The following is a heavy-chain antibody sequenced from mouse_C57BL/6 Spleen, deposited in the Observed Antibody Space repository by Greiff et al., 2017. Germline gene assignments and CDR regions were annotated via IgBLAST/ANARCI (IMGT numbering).Heavy chain of an antibody. V-gene: IGHV1-50*01. CDR1: GYTFTSSW. Sequence: VQLQQPGAELVKPGASVKLSCKASGYTFTSSWMQWVKQRPGQGLEWIGEIDPSDSYTNYTQKFKGKATLTVDTSSSTAYMQLSSLTSEDAAVDYCARAGSGYYAMDYWGQGTSVTVSS. J-gene: IGHJ4*01. CDR3: ARAGSGYYAMDY. CDR2: IDPSDSYT. D-gene: IGHD3-2*02.